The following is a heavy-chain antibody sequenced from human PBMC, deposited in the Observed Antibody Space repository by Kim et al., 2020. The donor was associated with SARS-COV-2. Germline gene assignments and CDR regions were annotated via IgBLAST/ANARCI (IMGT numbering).Heavy chain of an antibody. J-gene: IGHJ4*02. V-gene: IGHV4-61*01. D-gene: IGHD1-26*01. CDR1: GASVISDTYY. CDR3: AASILGPTRRGFDY. CDR2: INYSGNT. Sequence: SETLSLTCTVSGASVISDTYYWAWVRQPPGKGLEWIGYINYSGNTNYNPSLKSRVTISADTSKNQFSLRLTSVSPADTAVYYCAASILGPTRRGFDYWGQGTLVTVSS.